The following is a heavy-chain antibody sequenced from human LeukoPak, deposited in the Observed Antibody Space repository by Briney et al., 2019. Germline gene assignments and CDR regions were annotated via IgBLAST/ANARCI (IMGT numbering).Heavy chain of an antibody. Sequence: PGGSLRLSCAASGFTFSSSAMSWVRQAPGKGLEWVSAISGSGDSTYYTDSVKGRFTISRDNSKNALYLQMNSLRAEDTAVYYCAKDRDYYFDYWGQGTLVTVSS. CDR3: AKDRDYYFDY. CDR2: ISGSGDST. D-gene: IGHD3/OR15-3a*01. V-gene: IGHV3-23*01. CDR1: GFTFSSSA. J-gene: IGHJ4*02.